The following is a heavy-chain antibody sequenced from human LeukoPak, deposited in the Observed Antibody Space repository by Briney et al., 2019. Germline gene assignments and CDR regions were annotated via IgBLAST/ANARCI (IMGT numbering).Heavy chain of an antibody. CDR3: AIPSGYSSSWSARGKRRYYYMDV. CDR1: GGSFSGYY. Sequence: SETLSLTCAVYGGSFSGYYWGWIRQPPGKGPEWIGEINHSGSTNYNPSLKSRVTISVDTSKNQFSLKLSSVTAADTAVYYCAIPSGYSSSWSARGKRRYYYMDVWGKGTTVTVSS. J-gene: IGHJ6*03. CDR2: INHSGST. D-gene: IGHD6-13*01. V-gene: IGHV4-34*01.